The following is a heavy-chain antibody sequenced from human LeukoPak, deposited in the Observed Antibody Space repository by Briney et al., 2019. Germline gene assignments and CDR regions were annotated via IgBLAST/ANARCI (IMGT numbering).Heavy chain of an antibody. CDR3: ARTIAAAGLYFDY. J-gene: IGHJ4*02. CDR2: ISSSSSTI. CDR1: GFTFSSYS. V-gene: IGHV3-48*04. D-gene: IGHD6-13*01. Sequence: PGGSLRLSCAASGFTFSSYSMNWVRQAPGKGLEWVSYISSSSSTIYYADSVKGRFTISRDNAKNSLYLQMNSLRADDTAVYYCARTIAAAGLYFDYWGQGTLVTVSS.